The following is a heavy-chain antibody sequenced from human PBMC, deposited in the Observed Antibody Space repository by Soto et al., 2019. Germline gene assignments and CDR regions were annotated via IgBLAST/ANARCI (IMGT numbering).Heavy chain of an antibody. CDR2: TYYRSKWYN. V-gene: IGHV6-1*01. Sequence: SQTLSLTCAISGDSVSSNSAAWNWIRQSPSRGLEWLGRTYYRSKWYNDYAVSVKSRITINPDTSKNQFSLQLNSVTPEDTAVYYCARRSNWNDPGTYYYYYGMDVWGQGTTVTVSS. J-gene: IGHJ6*02. CDR1: GDSVSSNSAA. CDR3: ARRSNWNDPGTYYYYYGMDV. D-gene: IGHD1-1*01.